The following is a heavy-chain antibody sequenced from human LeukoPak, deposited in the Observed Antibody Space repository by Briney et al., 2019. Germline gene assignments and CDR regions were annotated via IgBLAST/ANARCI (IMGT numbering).Heavy chain of an antibody. CDR1: GFTFGSHA. D-gene: IGHD5-24*01. Sequence: GGSLRLSCEASGFTFGSHAMYWVRQAPGKGLEWVAGIFGSGGSPHYADSVKGRFTISSDNSKNTLYLQMNSLRAEDTAVYYCAKAADDYYYYYYMDVWGKGPTVTVSS. V-gene: IGHV3-23*01. CDR3: AKAADDYYYYYYMDV. CDR2: IFGSGGSP. J-gene: IGHJ6*03.